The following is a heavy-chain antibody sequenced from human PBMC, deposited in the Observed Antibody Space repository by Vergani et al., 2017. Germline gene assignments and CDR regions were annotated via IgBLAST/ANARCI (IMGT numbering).Heavy chain of an antibody. J-gene: IGHJ4*02. Sequence: QVQLQESGPGLVKPSGTLSLTCAVSGGSISSSNWWSWVRQPPGKGLEWIGEIYHSGSTNYNPSLKSRFTISVDKSKNQFSLKLSSEPAADTAVYYCARERDMVRGARVFDYWGQGTLVTVSS. CDR1: GGSISSSNW. D-gene: IGHD3-10*01. CDR2: IYHSGST. V-gene: IGHV4-4*02. CDR3: ARERDMVRGARVFDY.